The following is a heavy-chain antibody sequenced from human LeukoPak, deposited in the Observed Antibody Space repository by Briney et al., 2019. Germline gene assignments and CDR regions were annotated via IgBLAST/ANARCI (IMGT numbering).Heavy chain of an antibody. CDR1: GGSISGYY. J-gene: IGHJ5*02. CDR2: IYFSGSS. D-gene: IGHD5-24*01. V-gene: IGHV4-59*08. CDR3: ARHVRTGYNLLDH. Sequence: SETLSLTCTVSGGSISGYYWSWIRQPPGKGLEWIGYIYFSGSSNYNPSLTSRVTMSVDTSKNQFSLKLSSVSAADTAVYYCARHVRTGYNLLDHWGQGTLVTVSS.